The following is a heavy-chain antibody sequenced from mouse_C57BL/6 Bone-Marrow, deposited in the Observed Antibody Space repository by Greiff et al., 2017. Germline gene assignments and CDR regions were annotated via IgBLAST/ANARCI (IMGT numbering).Heavy chain of an antibody. D-gene: IGHD1-1*01. CDR2: FYPGSGSI. CDR1: GYTFTEYT. V-gene: IGHV1-62-2*01. CDR3: ARHEMGYCGSSSWFAY. J-gene: IGHJ3*01. Sequence: VQLQQSGAELVKPGASVKLSCKASGYTFTEYTIHWVKQRSGQGLEWIGWFYPGSGSIKYKEKFKDKATLTADKASSTVYMELSSWKSEDSAVFFCARHEMGYCGSSSWFAYWGQGTLVTVSA.